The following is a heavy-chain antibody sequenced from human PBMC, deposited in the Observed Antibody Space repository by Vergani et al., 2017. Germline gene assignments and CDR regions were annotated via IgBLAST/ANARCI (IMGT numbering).Heavy chain of an antibody. Sequence: QVQLQESGPGVVKPSQTLSLTCAVSGGSISSGDHCWTWIRQRPGKGLEWIGYIFYRGTTYDNPSPRSRLTISVDTSQNQFSLKLRSVTAADTAVYYCARVDTQVPATSHFYYMDVWGKGTTVVVSS. J-gene: IGHJ6*03. CDR1: GGSISSGDHC. CDR2: IFYRGTT. V-gene: IGHV4-31*11. CDR3: ARVDTQVPATSHFYYMDV. D-gene: IGHD6-25*01.